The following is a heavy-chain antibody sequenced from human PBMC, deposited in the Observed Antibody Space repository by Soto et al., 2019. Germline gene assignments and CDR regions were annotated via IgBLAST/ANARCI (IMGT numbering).Heavy chain of an antibody. CDR1: GFTLTQYS. CDR2: ITSKTGDQ. J-gene: IGHJ4*02. CDR3: ARDLMPNDRGLGDLAY. D-gene: IGHD3-22*01. Sequence: GGSLRSSCAASGFTLTQYSMNWFRPAPGKGLEWVSSITSKTGDQYYADSVKGRFIISRDNTKNSLSLQVTSLRDEDTAVYYCARDLMPNDRGLGDLAYWGQGTLVTVSS. V-gene: IGHV3-21*06.